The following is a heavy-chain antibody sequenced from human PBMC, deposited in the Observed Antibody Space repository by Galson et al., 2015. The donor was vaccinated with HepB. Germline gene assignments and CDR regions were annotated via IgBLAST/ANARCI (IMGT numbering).Heavy chain of an antibody. CDR1: GYTFTSYG. V-gene: IGHV1-18*04. CDR2: ISPYNGAR. D-gene: IGHD6-13*01. CDR3: ARDRDISSSPTSDAFDI. J-gene: IGHJ3*02. Sequence: SVKVSCKASGYTFTSYGISWVRQAPGQGLEWMGWISPYNGARNYAQNLQGRVTLTTDTSTSTAYMELRSLISDDTAVYYCARDRDISSSPTSDAFDIWGQGTMVTVSS.